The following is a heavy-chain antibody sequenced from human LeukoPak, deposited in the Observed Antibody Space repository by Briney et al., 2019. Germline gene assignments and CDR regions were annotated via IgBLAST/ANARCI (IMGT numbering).Heavy chain of an antibody. Sequence: ASVKVSCKASGYTFPGYYLYWVRQAPGQGLEWMGWINPNSGVTKYVQRFQGRVTMTRDTSISTVYMELIRLTSDDTAVYYCARGGRYCSGGSCYVNWFDPWGQGTLVTVSS. D-gene: IGHD2-15*01. CDR3: ARGGRYCSGGSCYVNWFDP. J-gene: IGHJ5*02. CDR1: GYTFPGYY. CDR2: INPNSGVT. V-gene: IGHV1-2*02.